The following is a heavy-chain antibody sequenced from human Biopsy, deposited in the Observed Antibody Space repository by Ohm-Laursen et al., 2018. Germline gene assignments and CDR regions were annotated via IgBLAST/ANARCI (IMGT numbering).Heavy chain of an antibody. CDR1: GYTFTTYY. CDR2: IISMVGTP. Sequence: SSVKVSCKISGYTFTTYYMHWVRQAPGQGLEWVGRIISMVGTPKYAQKFQGRATITVDKSTSTAYLDLSSLKTEDTAVYYCARDKTVLNYYFASDVWGQGTTVTVSS. V-gene: IGHV1-69*08. CDR3: ARDKTVLNYYFASDV. D-gene: IGHD2/OR15-2a*01. J-gene: IGHJ6*01.